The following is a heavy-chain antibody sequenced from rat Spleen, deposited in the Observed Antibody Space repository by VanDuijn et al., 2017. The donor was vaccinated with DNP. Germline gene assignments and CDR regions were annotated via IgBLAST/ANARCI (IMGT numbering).Heavy chain of an antibody. J-gene: IGHJ3*01. V-gene: IGHV5S10*01. Sequence: EVKLVESGGGLVQPGRSLKLSCVASGFTFSDHNMAWVRQAPKKGLEWVATIIYDGSRTYYRNSVKGRFTISRDNAKSTLYLQMDSLRSEDTATYYCARHRSGGSFAYWGQGTLVTVSS. CDR2: IIYDGSRT. CDR1: GFTFSDHN. CDR3: ARHRSGGSFAY. D-gene: IGHD1-1*01.